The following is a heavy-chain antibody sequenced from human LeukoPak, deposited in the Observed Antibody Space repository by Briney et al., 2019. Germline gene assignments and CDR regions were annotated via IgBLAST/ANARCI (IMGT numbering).Heavy chain of an antibody. CDR3: ARAVVVVTATPGAFDI. CDR2: IYYSGST. V-gene: IGHV4-39*07. CDR1: GGSISSSSYY. J-gene: IGHJ3*02. D-gene: IGHD2-21*02. Sequence: SETLSLTCTVSGGSISSSSYYWGWIRQPPGKGLEWIGSIYYSGSTYYNPSLKSRVTISVDTSKNQFSLKLSSVTAADTAVYYCARAVVVVTATPGAFDIWGQGTMVTVSS.